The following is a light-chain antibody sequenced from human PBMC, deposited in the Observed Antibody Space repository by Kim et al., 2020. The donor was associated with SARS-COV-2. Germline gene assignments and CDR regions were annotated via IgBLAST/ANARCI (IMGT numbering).Light chain of an antibody. Sequence: VESPTLSSPASQSVSSFLAWYQPKPGQAPRLLIYAASNRATGIPARFSRSGSGTDFTLTISSLEPEDFAVYYCQQRSNWPPIFTFGPGTKVDIK. CDR1: QSVSSF. J-gene: IGKJ3*01. CDR2: AAS. V-gene: IGKV3-11*01. CDR3: QQRSNWPPIFT.